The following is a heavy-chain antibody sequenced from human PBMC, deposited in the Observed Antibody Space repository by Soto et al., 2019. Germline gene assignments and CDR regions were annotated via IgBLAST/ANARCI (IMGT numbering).Heavy chain of an antibody. CDR2: ISYDGSNK. J-gene: IGHJ6*02. CDR1: GFTFSSYA. D-gene: IGHD3-9*01. CDR3: ARDPVLRYFDWLLANPPGGYGMDV. Sequence: GGSLRLSCAASGFTFSSYAMHWVRQAPGKGLEWVAVISYDGSNKYYADSVKGRFTISRDNSKNTLYLQMNSLRAEDTAVYYCARDPVLRYFDWLLANPPGGYGMDVWGQGTTVTVSS. V-gene: IGHV3-30-3*01.